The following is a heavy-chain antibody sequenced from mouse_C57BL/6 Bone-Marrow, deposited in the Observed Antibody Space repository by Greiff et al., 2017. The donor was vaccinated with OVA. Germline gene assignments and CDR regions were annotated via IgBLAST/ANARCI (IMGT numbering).Heavy chain of an antibody. CDR2: ISYSGST. V-gene: IGHV3-1*01. Sequence: VQLQQSGPGMVKPSQSLSLTCTVTGYSITSGYDWHWIRHFPGNKLEWMGYISYSGSTNYNPSLKSRISITHDTSKNHFFLKLNSVTTEDTATYYCAAQVIYNYYAMDYWGQGTSVTVSS. CDR1: GYSITSGYD. D-gene: IGHD2-1*01. CDR3: AAQVIYNYYAMDY. J-gene: IGHJ4*01.